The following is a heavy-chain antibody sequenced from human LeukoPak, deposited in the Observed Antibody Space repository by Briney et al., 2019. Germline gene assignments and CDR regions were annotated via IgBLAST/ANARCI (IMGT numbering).Heavy chain of an antibody. Sequence: GGSLRLSCAASGFSFRSYTMHWVRQAPGKGLEWVALISYDGSVTYYADSVKGRFTISRDNSKNTLYLQMNSLRAEDTAVYYCANYNGDYVPFDYWGQGTPVTVSS. J-gene: IGHJ4*02. D-gene: IGHD4-17*01. CDR1: GFSFRSYT. CDR3: ANYNGDYVPFDY. CDR2: ISYDGSVT. V-gene: IGHV3-30*04.